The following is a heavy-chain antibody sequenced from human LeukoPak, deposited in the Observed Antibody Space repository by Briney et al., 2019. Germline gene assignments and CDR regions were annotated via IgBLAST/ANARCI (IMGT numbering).Heavy chain of an antibody. V-gene: IGHV3-7*05. CDR3: VMDMDV. J-gene: IGHJ6*02. CDR1: GFIFSSYW. CDR2: IKEDGSAK. Sequence: PGGCLRLSCAASGFIFSSYWMNWVRQAPGKGLEWVANIKEDGSAKYYVDSVKGRFTISRDNAKNSLYLQMNSLRAEDTAVYYCVMDMDVWGQGTTVTVSS.